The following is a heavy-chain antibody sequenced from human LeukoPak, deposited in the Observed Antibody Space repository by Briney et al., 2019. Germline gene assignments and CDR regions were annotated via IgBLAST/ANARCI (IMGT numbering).Heavy chain of an antibody. CDR1: GFTFSTSW. D-gene: IGHD5-18*01. CDR3: ARDLAYSRLDY. V-gene: IGHV3-7*01. CDR2: INPEGSEK. J-gene: IGHJ4*02. Sequence: GGSLRLSCAASGFTFSTSWMDWVRQAPGKGLEWVASINPEGSEKYSADSVKGRFTISRDNAKNSLYLQMDSLRVEDTAFYYCARDLAYSRLDYWGQGMLVTVSS.